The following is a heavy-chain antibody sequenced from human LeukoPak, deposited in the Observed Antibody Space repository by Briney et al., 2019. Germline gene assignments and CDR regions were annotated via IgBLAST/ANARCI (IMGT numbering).Heavy chain of an antibody. CDR3: ARLGGSGSYYNLGFAY. Sequence: SETLSLTCAVSGGSFSGYYWSWIRQPPGRRLEWIGEINHSGSTNYNPSLKSRVTISVDTSKNQFSLKLSSVTAADTAVYYCARLGGSGSYYNLGFAYWGQGTLVTVSS. CDR2: INHSGST. D-gene: IGHD3-10*01. V-gene: IGHV4-34*01. J-gene: IGHJ4*02. CDR1: GGSFSGYY.